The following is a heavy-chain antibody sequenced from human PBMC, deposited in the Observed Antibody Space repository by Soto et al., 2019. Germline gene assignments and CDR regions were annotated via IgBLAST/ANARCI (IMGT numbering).Heavy chain of an antibody. CDR2: IYTSGST. D-gene: IGHD3-3*01. V-gene: IGHV4-4*07. CDR1: GGSISSYY. Sequence: QVQLQESGPGLVKPSETLSLTCTVSGGSISSYYWSWIRQPAGKGLEWIGRIYTSGSTNYNPSLKSRVSMAVDTSNNQVSQKLSSVTAAYTAVYYCARDPGPLYYDLWSGDRERHAFDIWGRGRMVTVSS. CDR3: ARDPGPLYYDLWSGDRERHAFDI. J-gene: IGHJ3*02.